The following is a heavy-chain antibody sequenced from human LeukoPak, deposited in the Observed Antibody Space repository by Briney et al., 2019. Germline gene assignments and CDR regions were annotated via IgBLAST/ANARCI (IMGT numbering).Heavy chain of an antibody. D-gene: IGHD6-19*01. CDR2: IYPGDSDT. CDR3: ARGTVAGALSAFDI. V-gene: IGHV5-51*01. CDR1: GYNFAIFW. J-gene: IGHJ3*02. Sequence: GESLQISCKGSGYNFAIFWIGWVRQMPGKGLEWMGIIYPGDSDTRYSPSFQGQVTISADKSISTAYLQWSSLKASDTAMYYCARGTVAGALSAFDIWGQGTMVTVSS.